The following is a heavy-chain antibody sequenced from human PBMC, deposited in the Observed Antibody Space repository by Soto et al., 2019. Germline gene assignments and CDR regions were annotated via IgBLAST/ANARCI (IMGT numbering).Heavy chain of an antibody. D-gene: IGHD3-16*01. CDR1: GYTFTDYY. V-gene: IGHV1-69-2*01. Sequence: VQLVQSGAEVKKPGASVKVSCKASGYTFTDYYMHWVQQAPGKGLEWMGLVDPEDGETIYAEKFQGRVTRFADTSTDTGYVELSSLSSEDTAVYYCATSAVRSRSHPIFDYWGQGTLVTVSS. J-gene: IGHJ4*02. CDR2: VDPEDGET. CDR3: ATSAVRSRSHPIFDY.